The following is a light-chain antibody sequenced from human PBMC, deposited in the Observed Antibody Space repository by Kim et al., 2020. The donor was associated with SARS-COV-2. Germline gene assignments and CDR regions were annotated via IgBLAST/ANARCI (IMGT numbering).Light chain of an antibody. CDR3: GTWDSSLGGVV. V-gene: IGLV1-51*01. Sequence: GQNTTISSSNSGDSVDNNFVSWYQQLPGTAPKLLIYDKNKRPSGIPDRFSGSRSGTSATLGITGLQTGDEADYYCGTWDSSLGGVVFGGGTQLTVL. CDR1: GDSVDNNF. CDR2: DKN. J-gene: IGLJ2*01.